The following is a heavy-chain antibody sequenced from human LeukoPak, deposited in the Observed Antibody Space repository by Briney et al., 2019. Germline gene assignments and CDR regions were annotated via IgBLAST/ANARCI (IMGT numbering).Heavy chain of an antibody. CDR3: ARHKRGGYYYGSGIDY. D-gene: IGHD3-10*01. J-gene: IGHJ4*02. Sequence: SETLSLTCAVYGGSFSGYYWSWIRQPPGKGLEWIGEINHSGSTNYNPSLKSRVTISVDTSKNQFSLKLSSVTAADTAVYYCARHKRGGYYYGSGIDYWGQGTLVTVSS. CDR1: GGSFSGYY. CDR2: INHSGST. V-gene: IGHV4-34*01.